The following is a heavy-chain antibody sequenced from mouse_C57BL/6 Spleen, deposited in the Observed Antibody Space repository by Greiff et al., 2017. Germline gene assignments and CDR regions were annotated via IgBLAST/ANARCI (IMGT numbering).Heavy chain of an antibody. D-gene: IGHD1-1*01. J-gene: IGHJ2*01. V-gene: IGHV1-69*01. CDR2: IDPSDSYT. CDR3: ARSYNGSIYFDY. CDR1: GYTFTSYW. Sequence: VQLQQPGAELVMPGASVKLSCKASGYTFTSYWMHWVKQRPGQGLEWIGEIDPSDSYTNYNQKFKGKSTLTVDKSSSTAYMQLSSLTSEDSAVYYCARSYNGSIYFDYWGQGTTLTVSS.